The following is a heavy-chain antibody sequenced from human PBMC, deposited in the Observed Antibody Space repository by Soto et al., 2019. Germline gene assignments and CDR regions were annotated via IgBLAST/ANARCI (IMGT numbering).Heavy chain of an antibody. V-gene: IGHV3-33*01. Sequence: LRLSCAASGFSFSSYGMHWVRQAPGKGLEWVAVIWYDGSNKYYADSVKGRFTISRDNSKNTLYLQMNSLRAEDTAVYYCARDLTDYDSSGRNYYYGMDVWGQGTTVTVSS. CDR1: GFSFSSYG. J-gene: IGHJ6*02. CDR2: IWYDGSNK. CDR3: ARDLTDYDSSGRNYYYGMDV. D-gene: IGHD3-22*01.